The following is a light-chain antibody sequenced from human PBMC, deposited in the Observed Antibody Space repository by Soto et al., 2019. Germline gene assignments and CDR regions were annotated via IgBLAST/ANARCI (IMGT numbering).Light chain of an antibody. Sequence: QSALTQPASVSGSPGQSITISCTGTSSDIGAYNFVSWYQQHPGKAPKLMLYDVNIRPSGVSNRFSGSKSGNTAALTISGLQAEDEADYYCTSWTTSTPMILGRGTKVPL. J-gene: IGLJ2*01. CDR1: SSDIGAYNF. CDR2: DVN. V-gene: IGLV2-14*03. CDR3: TSWTTSTPMI.